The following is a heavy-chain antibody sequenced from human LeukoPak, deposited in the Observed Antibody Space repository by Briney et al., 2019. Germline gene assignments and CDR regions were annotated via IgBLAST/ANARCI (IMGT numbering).Heavy chain of an antibody. CDR1: GFTFTDYF. J-gene: IGHJ4*02. V-gene: IGHV3-11*01. CDR2: ISRLGDTI. CDR3: ARVRRGGDSRYFDY. Sequence: GGSLRLSCAASGFTFTDYFMGWIRQAPGKGLDWVSHISRLGDTIDYADSVKGRFTISRDNAKNSLFLQMNFLRAEDTAVYFCARVRRGGDSRYFDYWGQGALVTVSS. D-gene: IGHD2-21*02.